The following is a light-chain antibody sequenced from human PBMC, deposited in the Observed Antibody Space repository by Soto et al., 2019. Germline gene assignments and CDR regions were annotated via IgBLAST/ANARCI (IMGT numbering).Light chain of an antibody. CDR2: DNN. Sequence: QSVLTQPPSVSAAPGQKVTISCSGSSSNIGNNYVSWYQQLPGTAPKIRIYDNNKRPSGIPDRFSGSKSGTSATLGITGHQTGDEDDYYCGTWDSSLSAVVFGGGTKLTVL. CDR1: SSNIGNNY. V-gene: IGLV1-51*01. J-gene: IGLJ2*01. CDR3: GTWDSSLSAVV.